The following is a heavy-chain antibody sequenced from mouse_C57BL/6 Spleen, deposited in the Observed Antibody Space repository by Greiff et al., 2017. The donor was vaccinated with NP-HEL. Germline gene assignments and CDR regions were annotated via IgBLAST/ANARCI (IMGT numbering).Heavy chain of an antibody. D-gene: IGHD2-5*01. J-gene: IGHJ3*01. V-gene: IGHV1-18*01. CDR2: INPNNGGT. CDR3: ARSGYSNYEGWFAY. Sequence: VQLQQSGPELVKPGASVKIPCKASGYTFTDYNMDWVKQSHGKSLEWIGDINPNNGGTIYNQKFKGKATLTVDKSSSTAYMELRSLTSEDTAVYYCARSGYSNYEGWFAYWGQGTLVTVSA. CDR1: GYTFTDYN.